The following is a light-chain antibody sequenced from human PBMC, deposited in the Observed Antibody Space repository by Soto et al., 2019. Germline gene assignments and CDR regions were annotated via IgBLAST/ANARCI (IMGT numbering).Light chain of an antibody. V-gene: IGLV2-8*01. CDR3: SSFAGSNPVI. J-gene: IGLJ2*01. CDR1: SSDVGGYNY. Sequence: QSVLTQPPSASGSPGQSVTISCTGTSSDVGGYNYVSWYQQHPGKAPKLMIYEVNKRPSRVPDRFSGSKSGNTASLTVSGLQAEDEADYYCSSFAGSNPVIFGGGTKLTVL. CDR2: EVN.